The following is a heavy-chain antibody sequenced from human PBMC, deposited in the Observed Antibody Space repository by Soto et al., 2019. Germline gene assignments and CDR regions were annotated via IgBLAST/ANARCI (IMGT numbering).Heavy chain of an antibody. J-gene: IGHJ4*02. CDR2: IIPILGIA. CDR3: AGSRRVCSSTSCYEGY. CDR1: GGTFSSYT. D-gene: IGHD2-2*01. V-gene: IGHV1-69*02. Sequence: QVQLVQSGAEVKKPGSSVKVSCKASGGTFSSYTISWVRQAPGQGLEWMGRIIPILGIANYAQKFQGRVTITADKSTSTASMELSSLRSEDTAVYYCAGSRRVCSSTSCYEGYWGQGTLVTVSS.